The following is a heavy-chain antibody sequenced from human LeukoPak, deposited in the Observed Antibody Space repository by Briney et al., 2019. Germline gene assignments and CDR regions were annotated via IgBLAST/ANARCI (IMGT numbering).Heavy chain of an antibody. D-gene: IGHD3-16*01. J-gene: IGHJ4*02. Sequence: GRSLRLSCAASGFTFSSYGVHWVRQAPGKGLEWVAFISYSGSDKYYADSVKGRFTISRDNSKNTLYLQMNSLRPEDTAVYYCAKDRVSYTIVASIHYWGQGTLVTVSS. CDR1: GFTFSSYG. CDR3: AKDRVSYTIVASIHY. CDR2: ISYSGSDK. V-gene: IGHV3-30*18.